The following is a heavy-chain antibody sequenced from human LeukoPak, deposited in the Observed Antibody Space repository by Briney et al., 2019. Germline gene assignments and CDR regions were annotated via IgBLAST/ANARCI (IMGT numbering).Heavy chain of an antibody. CDR1: GFTFSSYE. D-gene: IGHD5-18*01. CDR3: ARDKGYSYVFDWYFDL. J-gene: IGHJ2*01. V-gene: IGHV3-48*03. CDR2: ISSSGSTI. Sequence: GGSLRLSCAASGFTFSSYEMNWVRQAPGKGLEWVSYISSSGSTIYYADSVKGRFTISRDNAKNSLYLQMNSLRAEDTAVYYCARDKGYSYVFDWYFDLWGRGTLATVSS.